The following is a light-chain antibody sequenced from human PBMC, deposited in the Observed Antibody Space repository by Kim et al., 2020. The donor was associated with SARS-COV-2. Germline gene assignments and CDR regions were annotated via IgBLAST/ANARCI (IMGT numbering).Light chain of an antibody. CDR2: SRN. J-gene: IGLJ1*01. CDR1: NSNIGRNT. V-gene: IGLV1-44*01. CDR3: GAWDASLNTYV. Sequence: ELTQPPSASETPGQRVTISCSGSNSNIGRNTVNWYQHLPGTAPRLLIYSRNLRPSGVPDRFSGSKSGTSASLSISGLQSADEGEYYCGAWDASLNTYV.